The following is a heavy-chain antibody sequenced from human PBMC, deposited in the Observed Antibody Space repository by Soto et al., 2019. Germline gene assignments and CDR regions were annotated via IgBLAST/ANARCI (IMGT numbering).Heavy chain of an antibody. CDR3: AKVSSSWYAGFFDL. CDR1: GFTCSRHA. CDR2: LSDSGGSI. J-gene: IGHJ4*02. Sequence: GGSLRLSCTASGFTCSRHAMTWVRQAPGKGLEWVSGLSDSGGSIYYADSVKGRFTISRDNSMNTLYLQMNTLRAEDTAIYYCAKVSSSWYAGFFDLWGQGTLVTVPQ. D-gene: IGHD6-13*01. V-gene: IGHV3-23*01.